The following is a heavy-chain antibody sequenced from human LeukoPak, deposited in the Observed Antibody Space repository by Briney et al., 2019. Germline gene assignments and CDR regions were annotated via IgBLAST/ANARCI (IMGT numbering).Heavy chain of an antibody. CDR2: IIPIFGTA. Sequence: GASVKVSCKASGGTFSSYAISWVRQAPGQGLEWMGGIIPIFGTANYAQKFQGRVTITTDESTSTAYMELSSLRSEDTAVYYCARSLSGDPAPSHYYYYYMDVWGKGTTVTVSS. V-gene: IGHV1-69*05. CDR1: GGTFSSYA. CDR3: ARSLSGDPAPSHYYYYYMDV. J-gene: IGHJ6*03. D-gene: IGHD3-10*01.